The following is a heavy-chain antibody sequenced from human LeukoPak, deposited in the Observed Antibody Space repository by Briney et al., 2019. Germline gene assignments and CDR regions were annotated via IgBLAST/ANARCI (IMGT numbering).Heavy chain of an antibody. V-gene: IGHV3-23*01. Sequence: GGSLRLSCAASGFTFSSYAMSWVRQAPGKGLEWVSAISGSGGSTYYADSVEGRFTISRDNSKNTLYLQMNSLRAEDTAVYYCAREYCSGGSCRFDYWGQGTLVTVSS. CDR3: AREYCSGGSCRFDY. D-gene: IGHD2-15*01. CDR2: ISGSGGST. CDR1: GFTFSSYA. J-gene: IGHJ4*02.